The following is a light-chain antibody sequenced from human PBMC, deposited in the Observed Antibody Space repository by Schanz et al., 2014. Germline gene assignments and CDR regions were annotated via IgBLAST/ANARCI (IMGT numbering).Light chain of an antibody. V-gene: IGKV1-5*03. Sequence: DIQMTQSPSTLSASVGDRVTITCRASQNIGTWLAWYQLQPGKAPQLLIYKTSSLESGVPSRFSGSGSGTEFTLTISSLQPDDFATYYCQQYLGTFGQGTKVEIK. J-gene: IGKJ1*01. CDR1: QNIGTW. CDR2: KTS. CDR3: QQYLGT.